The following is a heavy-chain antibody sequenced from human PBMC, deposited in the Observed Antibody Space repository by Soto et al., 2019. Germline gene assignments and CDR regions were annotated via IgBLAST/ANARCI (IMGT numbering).Heavy chain of an antibody. CDR1: GFTFSSYA. CDR2: ISYDGSNK. J-gene: IGHJ4*02. V-gene: IGHV3-30-3*01. D-gene: IGHD5-18*01. Sequence: GGSLRLSCAASGFTFSSYAMHWVRQAPGKGLEWVAVISYDGSNKYYADSVKGRFTISRDNSKNTLYLQMNSLRAEDTAVYYCARTHGGYSYGSDYWGQGTLVTVSS. CDR3: ARTHGGYSYGSDY.